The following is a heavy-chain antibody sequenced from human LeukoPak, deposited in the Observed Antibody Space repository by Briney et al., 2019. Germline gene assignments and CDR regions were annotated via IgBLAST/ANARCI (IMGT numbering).Heavy chain of an antibody. CDR1: GGTFSSYA. CDR2: IIPIFGTA. J-gene: IGHJ4*02. V-gene: IGHV1-69*01. Sequence: SVKVSCKASGGTFSSYAISWVRQAPGQGLEWMGGIIPIFGTANYAQKFQGRVTITADVSTSTAYMELSSLRSEDTAVYYCARAQGYCSSTSCPYYFDYWGQGTLVTVSS. D-gene: IGHD2-2*01. CDR3: ARAQGYCSSTSCPYYFDY.